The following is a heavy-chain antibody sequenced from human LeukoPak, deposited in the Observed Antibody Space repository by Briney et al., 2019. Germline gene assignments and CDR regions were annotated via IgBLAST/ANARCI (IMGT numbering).Heavy chain of an antibody. CDR1: GFTFSSYA. CDR3: AREFYDFWSGYNFDY. V-gene: IGHV3-30*04. CDR2: ISYDGSNK. Sequence: GGSLRLSCAASGFTFSSYAMHWVRQAPGKGLEWVAVISYDGSNKYYADSVKGRFTISRDNSKNTLYLQMNSLRAEDTAVYYCAREFYDFWSGYNFDYWDQGTLVTVSS. D-gene: IGHD3-3*01. J-gene: IGHJ4*02.